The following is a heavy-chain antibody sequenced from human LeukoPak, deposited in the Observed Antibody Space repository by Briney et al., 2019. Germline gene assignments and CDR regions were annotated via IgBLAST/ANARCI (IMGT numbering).Heavy chain of an antibody. V-gene: IGHV3-53*01. CDR1: GFTFSNAW. CDR2: IDAAGT. Sequence: GGSLRLSCAASGFTFSNAWMSWVRQAPGKGLEWVSSIDAAGTYYADSVKGRFTISRDNSKNTVYLQLNSLRVDDTAVYYCAKNRGPLDIRGQGTMVIVS. CDR3: AKNRGPLDI. D-gene: IGHD3-10*01. J-gene: IGHJ3*02.